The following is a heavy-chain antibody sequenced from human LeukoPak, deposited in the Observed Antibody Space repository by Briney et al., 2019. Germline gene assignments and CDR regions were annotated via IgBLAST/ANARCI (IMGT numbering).Heavy chain of an antibody. D-gene: IGHD7-27*01. Sequence: PSETLSLTCAVYGESFSGFYWSWIRQAPGEGLEWIGEVSHSGVTTYNPSLKSRVTIPRDTAKNQFSLKLNSVTAADTALYFCARGFHWGGYYFDYWGQGTLVTLSS. CDR3: ARGFHWGGYYFDY. V-gene: IGHV4-34*01. CDR2: VSHSGVT. CDR1: GESFSGFY. J-gene: IGHJ4*02.